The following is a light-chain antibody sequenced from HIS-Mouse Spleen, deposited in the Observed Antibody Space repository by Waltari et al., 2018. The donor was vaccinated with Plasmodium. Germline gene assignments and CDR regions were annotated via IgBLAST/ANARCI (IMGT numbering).Light chain of an antibody. CDR3: QQYGSSPYT. CDR1: QSVSSSY. CDR2: GAS. Sequence: EIVLTQSPGTLSLSPGERATLSCRKSQSVSSSYLAWYQQKPGQAPRLLIYGASSRATGIPDRFSGSGSGTDFTLTISRLEPEDLAVYYCQQYGSSPYTFGQGTKLEIK. J-gene: IGKJ2*01. V-gene: IGKV3-20*01.